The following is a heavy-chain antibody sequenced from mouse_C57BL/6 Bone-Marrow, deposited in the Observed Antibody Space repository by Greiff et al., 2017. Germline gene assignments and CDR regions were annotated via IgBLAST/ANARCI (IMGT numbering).Heavy chain of an antibody. CDR3: ARGVGDYAMDY. J-gene: IGHJ4*01. CDR1: GYTFTSYW. Sequence: QVQLQQPGTELVKPGASVKLSCTASGYTFTSYWMHWVQQRPGQGLEWIGNINPSNGGTYYNEKFKSKATLTVDKSYSTAYMQLSSLTSEDSAFYCCARGVGDYAMDYWGQGTSVTVSS. D-gene: IGHD3-3*01. CDR2: INPSNGGT. V-gene: IGHV1-53*01.